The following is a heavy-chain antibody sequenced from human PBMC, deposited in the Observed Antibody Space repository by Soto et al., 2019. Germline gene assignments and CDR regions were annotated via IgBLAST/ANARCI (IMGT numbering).Heavy chain of an antibody. V-gene: IGHV3-30*18. CDR1: GFTFRGYG. CDR3: ANPEHSRYKNIDV. Sequence: WGSLSLSCAASGFTFRGYGMHWVRQSPGRGLEWVALISYDGSIKYYADSVRGRFTIYRDNSKNTLYLQMNSLRSEDTAVYYCANPEHSRYKNIDVWGQGTTVTVSS. D-gene: IGHD3-9*01. J-gene: IGHJ6*02. CDR2: ISYDGSIK.